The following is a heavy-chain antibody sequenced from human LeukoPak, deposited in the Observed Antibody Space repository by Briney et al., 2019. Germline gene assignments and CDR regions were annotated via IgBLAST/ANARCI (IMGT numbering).Heavy chain of an antibody. Sequence: SETLSLTCTVSGGSISSSSYYWGWIRQPPGKGLEWIGSICYSGSTYYNPSLKSRVTISVDTSKNQFSLKLSSVTAADTAVYYCARTRSDFWSGYYYYYHYMDVWGKGPTVTVSS. V-gene: IGHV4-39*01. CDR3: ARTRSDFWSGYYYYYHYMDV. J-gene: IGHJ6*03. CDR2: ICYSGST. D-gene: IGHD3-3*01. CDR1: GGSISSSSYY.